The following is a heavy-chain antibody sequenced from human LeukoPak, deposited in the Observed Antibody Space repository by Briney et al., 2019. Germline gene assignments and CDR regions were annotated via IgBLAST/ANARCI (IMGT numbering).Heavy chain of an antibody. J-gene: IGHJ6*02. V-gene: IGHV4-4*02. Sequence: RTSETLSLTCAVSGGSITTRNWWSWVRQAPGKGMEWIGEIEHTGSTNYNPSLKSRVTILVDKSKNQFSLKLNSVTAADTAVYYCARVGAWDSSGYYHGDYAMDVWGQGTTVTVSS. CDR2: IEHTGST. CDR3: ARVGAWDSSGYYHGDYAMDV. D-gene: IGHD3-22*01. CDR1: GGSITTRNW.